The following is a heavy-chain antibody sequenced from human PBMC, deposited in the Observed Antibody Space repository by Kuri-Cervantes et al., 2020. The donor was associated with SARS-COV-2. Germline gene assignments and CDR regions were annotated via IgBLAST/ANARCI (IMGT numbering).Heavy chain of an antibody. CDR3: ARESNYSHYYGTEV. Sequence: SETLSLTCTVSGGSIKNYFWTWIRQPPGKGLEWIGYIYYSGSTTYNPSLKSRVTISVDTSKNQFSLELDSVTAADTAVYYCARESNYSHYYGTEVWGQGTTVTVSS. J-gene: IGHJ6*02. CDR2: IYYSGST. V-gene: IGHV4-59*01. CDR1: GGSIKNYF.